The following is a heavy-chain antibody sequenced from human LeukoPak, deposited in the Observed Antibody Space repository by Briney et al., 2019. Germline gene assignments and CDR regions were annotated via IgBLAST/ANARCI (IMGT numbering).Heavy chain of an antibody. CDR2: INHSGST. V-gene: IGHV4-34*01. Sequence: KPSETLSLTCAVYGGSFSGYYWSWIRQPPGKGLEWIGEINHSGSTTYNPSLESRVTISVDTSKNQFSLKLTAVTAADTAVYYCARNSAVATSRSWFDPWGQGTLVTVSS. J-gene: IGHJ5*02. D-gene: IGHD6-19*01. CDR1: GGSFSGYY. CDR3: ARNSAVATSRSWFDP.